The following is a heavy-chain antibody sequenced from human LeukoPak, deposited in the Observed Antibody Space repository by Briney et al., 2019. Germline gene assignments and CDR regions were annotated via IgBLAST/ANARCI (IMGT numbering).Heavy chain of an antibody. J-gene: IGHJ4*02. CDR3: ARVFRGYNYNGVDY. CDR2: TRNKVNNYTT. Sequence: GGSLRLSCAASGFTFSNAWMSWVRQAPGKGLEWVGRTRNKVNNYTTEYAASVKGRFTISRDDSKSSLYLQMNSLKTEDTAVYYCARVFRGYNYNGVDYWGQGTLVTVSS. D-gene: IGHD5-18*01. CDR1: GFTFSNAW. V-gene: IGHV3-72*01.